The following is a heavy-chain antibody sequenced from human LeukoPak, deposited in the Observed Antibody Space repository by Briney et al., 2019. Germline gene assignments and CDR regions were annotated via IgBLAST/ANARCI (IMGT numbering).Heavy chain of an antibody. V-gene: IGHV3-7*01. CDR2: VKEDGSQK. CDR3: AREAY. J-gene: IGHJ4*02. CDR1: GFTFSRCW. Sequence: GGSLRLSCAASGFTFSRCWMSWVRQAPGKGLEWVASVKEDGSQKNYVDTVKGRFTISRDNAKKSLVLQMNSLRVDDTAVYYCAREAYWGPGILVTVSS.